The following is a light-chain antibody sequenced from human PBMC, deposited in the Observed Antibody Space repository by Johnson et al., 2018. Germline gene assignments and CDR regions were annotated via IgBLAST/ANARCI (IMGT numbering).Light chain of an antibody. CDR2: ENN. Sequence: QSVLTQPPSVSAAPGQKVTISCSGSSSNIGNNYVSWYQQLPGTAPKLLIYENNKRPPGIPDRFSGSKSGTSATLGITGLQTGDEAVYYCGTWDSSLSAGNVFGTGTKVTVL. J-gene: IGLJ1*01. CDR3: GTWDSSLSAGNV. CDR1: SSNIGNNY. V-gene: IGLV1-51*02.